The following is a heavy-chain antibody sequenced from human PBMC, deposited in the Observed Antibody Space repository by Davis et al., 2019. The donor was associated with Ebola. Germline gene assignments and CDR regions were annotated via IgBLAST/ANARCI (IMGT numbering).Heavy chain of an antibody. V-gene: IGHV3-23*01. CDR1: GFTFSSYS. D-gene: IGHD1-1*01. CDR2: ISGSGGST. J-gene: IGHJ4*02. Sequence: GESLKISCAASGFTFSSYSMNWVRQAPGKGLEWVSAISGSGGSTYYADSVKGRFTISRDNSKNTLYLQMNSLRAEDTAVYYCAKGQLYASPWGQGTLVTVSS. CDR3: AKGQLYASP.